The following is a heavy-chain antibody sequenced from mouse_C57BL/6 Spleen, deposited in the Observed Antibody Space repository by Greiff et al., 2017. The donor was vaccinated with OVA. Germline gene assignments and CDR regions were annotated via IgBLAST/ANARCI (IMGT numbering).Heavy chain of an antibody. J-gene: IGHJ2*01. CDR2: IRSKSNNYAT. CDR3: VRGDYYGSSPLDY. D-gene: IGHD1-1*01. CDR1: GFSFNTYA. V-gene: IGHV10-1*01. Sequence: EVQLVESGGGLVQPKGSLKLSCAASGFSFNTYAMNWVRQAPGKGLEWVARIRSKSNNYATYYADSVKDRFTISRDDSESMLYLQMNNLKTEDTAMYYCVRGDYYGSSPLDYWGQGTTLTVSS.